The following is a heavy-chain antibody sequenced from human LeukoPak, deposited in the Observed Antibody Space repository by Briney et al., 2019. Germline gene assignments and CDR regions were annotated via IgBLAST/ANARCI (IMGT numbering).Heavy chain of an antibody. CDR2: INAGNGNT. Sequence: ASVKVSCKASGYTFTSYAMHWVRQAPGQRLEGMGWINAGNGNTKYSQEFQGRVTITRDTSASTAYMELSSLRSEDMAVYYCARANWNDGEDYFDYWGQGTLVTVSS. J-gene: IGHJ4*02. D-gene: IGHD1-20*01. CDR1: GYTFTSYA. CDR3: ARANWNDGEDYFDY. V-gene: IGHV1-3*03.